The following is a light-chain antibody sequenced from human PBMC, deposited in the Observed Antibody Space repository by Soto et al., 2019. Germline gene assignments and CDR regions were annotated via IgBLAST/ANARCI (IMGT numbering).Light chain of an antibody. J-gene: IGKJ5*01. Sequence: ETVLTQSPGTLSLSPGERATLSCWASQSVSSTSLAWFQHKPGRAPRLLIYDASSRAAGTPDRFSGGGSGTDFTLTISRLEPEDFAVYYCQQYDKSPPISFGQGTRLEIK. CDR2: DAS. CDR3: QQYDKSPPIS. V-gene: IGKV3-20*01. CDR1: QSVSSTS.